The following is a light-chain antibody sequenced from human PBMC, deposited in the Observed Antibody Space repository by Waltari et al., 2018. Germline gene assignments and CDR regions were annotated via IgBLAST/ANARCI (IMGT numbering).Light chain of an antibody. CDR2: DDR. CDR1: NIGNYS. V-gene: IGLV3-21*01. CDR3: QVWDSRSDHVV. J-gene: IGLJ2*01. Sequence: SYVLTQPPSVSVAPGKTATITCGGTNIGNYSVTWYQQRPGQAPVLVVHDDRDRPSGIPERFSGSTSGKSATLTITRVEAGDEADYYCQVWDSRSDHVVFGGGTKLTVL.